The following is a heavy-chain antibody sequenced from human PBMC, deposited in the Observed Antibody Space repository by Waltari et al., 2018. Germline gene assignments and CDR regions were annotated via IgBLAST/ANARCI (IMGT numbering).Heavy chain of an antibody. CDR2: IHPSGST. J-gene: IGHJ5*02. Sequence: QVQLQESGQGLVKPSQTLSLTCTVSGGSINSGNYYWSWIRQPAGKGLEWIGRIHPSGSTGYNPSLKSRVTISIDTSKNQFSLKLSSVTAADTAVYYCARGAYGSGSKNWFDPWGQGTLVTVSS. D-gene: IGHD3-10*01. V-gene: IGHV4-61*02. CDR1: GGSINSGNYY. CDR3: ARGAYGSGSKNWFDP.